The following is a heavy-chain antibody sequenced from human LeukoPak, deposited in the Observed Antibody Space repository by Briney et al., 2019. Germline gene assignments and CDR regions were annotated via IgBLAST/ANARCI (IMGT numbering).Heavy chain of an antibody. CDR3: ARYTRSDAFDI. V-gene: IGHV1-8*01. Sequence: ASVKVSCKASEYTFTSYDINWVRQATGQGLEWMGWMNPSSGSTGYAQKFQGRVTMTRNTSISTAYMELSSLRSEDTAVYYCARYTRSDAFDIWGQGTMVTVSS. D-gene: IGHD1-26*01. J-gene: IGHJ3*02. CDR2: MNPSSGST. CDR1: EYTFTSYD.